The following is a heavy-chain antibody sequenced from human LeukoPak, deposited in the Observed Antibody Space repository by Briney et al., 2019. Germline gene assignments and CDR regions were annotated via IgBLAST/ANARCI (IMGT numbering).Heavy chain of an antibody. CDR3: AKDPRDSGSYYGDY. J-gene: IGHJ4*02. CDR2: IYYTGST. CDR1: GDSISSYY. D-gene: IGHD1-26*01. Sequence: SETLSLTCTVSGDSISSYYWSWIRQSPGRGLEWLGYIYYTGSTNYNPSLESRVTISVDTSKNQFSLKLSSVTAADTAVYYCAKDPRDSGSYYGDYWGQGTLVTVSS. V-gene: IGHV4-59*12.